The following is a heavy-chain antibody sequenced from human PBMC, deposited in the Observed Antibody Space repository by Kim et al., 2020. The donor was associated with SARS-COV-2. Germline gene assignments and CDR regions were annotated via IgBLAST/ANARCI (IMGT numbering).Heavy chain of an antibody. V-gene: IGHV1-69*13. CDR3: ARSRIAAADPYNWFDP. D-gene: IGHD6-13*01. J-gene: IGHJ5*02. Sequence: SVKVSCKASGGTFSSYAISWVRQAPGQGLEWMGGIIPIFGTANYAQKFQGRVTITADESTSTAYMELSSLRSEDTAVYYCARSRIAAADPYNWFDPWGQGTLVTVSS. CDR2: IIPIFGTA. CDR1: GGTFSSYA.